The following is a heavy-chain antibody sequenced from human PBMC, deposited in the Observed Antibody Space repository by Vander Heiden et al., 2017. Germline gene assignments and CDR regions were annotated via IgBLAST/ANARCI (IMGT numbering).Heavy chain of an antibody. J-gene: IGHJ4*02. CDR1: GFTFSSYA. CDR3: AKDLYYYDSSAPFDC. V-gene: IGHV3-23*01. CDR2: ISGSGGST. Sequence: EVQLLESGGGLVQPGGSLTLSCEASGFTFSSYAMTWVRQTPGKGLEWVSAISGSGGSTYYADSVKGRFTISRDNSKNTLYLQMNSLRAEDTALYYCAKDLYYYDSSAPFDCWGQGTLVTVSS. D-gene: IGHD3-22*01.